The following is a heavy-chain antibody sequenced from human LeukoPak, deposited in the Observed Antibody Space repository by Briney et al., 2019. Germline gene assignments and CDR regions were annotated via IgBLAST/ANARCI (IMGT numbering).Heavy chain of an antibody. CDR3: GKTTTGYSSGRNPAWPVDY. CDR2: IFGSGGSA. Sequence: GGSLRLSCTASGFTFSSYAMYWVRQAPGKGLGWVSGIFGSGGSAHYADSVKGRFTISRDNSQNTVYLQMNSLRAEDTAVYYCGKTTTGYSSGRNPAWPVDYWGQGTLVTVSS. CDR1: GFTFSSYA. D-gene: IGHD6-19*01. J-gene: IGHJ4*02. V-gene: IGHV3-23*01.